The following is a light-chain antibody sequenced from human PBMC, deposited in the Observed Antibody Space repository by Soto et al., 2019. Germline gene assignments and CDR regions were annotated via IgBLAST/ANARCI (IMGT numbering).Light chain of an antibody. J-gene: IGKJ4*01. CDR1: QSVSSSY. CDR2: GAS. V-gene: IGKV3-20*01. Sequence: EIVLTQSPGTLSLSPGERATLSCRASQSVSSSYLAWYQQKPGQAPRILIYGASSRATGIPDRFSGSGSGTDFNLTISRLEPEDVAVYYCQQFSSYPLTLGGGTKVDIK. CDR3: QQFSSYPLT.